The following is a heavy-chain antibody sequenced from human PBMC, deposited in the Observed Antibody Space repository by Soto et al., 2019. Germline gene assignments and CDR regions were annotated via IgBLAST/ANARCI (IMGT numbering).Heavy chain of an antibody. D-gene: IGHD3-22*01. V-gene: IGHV1-69*01. Sequence: QVQMVQSGAEVKKPGSSVKVSCKASGGTFGNYGISWVRQAPGQGLEWMGGILPRLGLTKSAQRFQGRVTFTADESTNTAYMELSSLRSEESAVLYCARDRYYDDAGLYYESADWGQGTLVTVSS. CDR1: GGTFGNYG. J-gene: IGHJ4*02. CDR3: ARDRYYDDAGLYYESAD. CDR2: ILPRLGLT.